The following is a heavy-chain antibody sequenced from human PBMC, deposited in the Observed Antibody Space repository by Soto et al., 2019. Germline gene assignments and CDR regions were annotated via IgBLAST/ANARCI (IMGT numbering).Heavy chain of an antibody. CDR2: IWYDGSYK. CDR1: GFIFTDYS. J-gene: IGHJ4*02. Sequence: PGGSLRLFCAASGFIFTDYSMTWIRQAPGKGLEWVAYIWYDGSYKYYADSVKGRFTISRDNSKNTLYLQMNSLRVEDTAVYYCARDPRKTSVTTSIDHWGQGTQVTVSS. CDR3: ARDPRKTSVTTSIDH. D-gene: IGHD4-17*01. V-gene: IGHV3-33*08.